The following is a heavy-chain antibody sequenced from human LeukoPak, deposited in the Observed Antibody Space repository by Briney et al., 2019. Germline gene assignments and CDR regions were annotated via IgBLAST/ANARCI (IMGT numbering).Heavy chain of an antibody. J-gene: IGHJ4*02. Sequence: ASVQVSCKASGYIFTGYWIHWVRQAPGQGLEWMGFINPNSGNTNYAQKSQGRVTMTRDTSINTAYMELNGLTGDDTAVYYCAREMRPATTTLVAYWGQGTLVTVSS. CDR3: AREMRPATTTLVAY. CDR1: GYIFTGYW. V-gene: IGHV1-2*02. CDR2: INPNSGNT. D-gene: IGHD1-1*01.